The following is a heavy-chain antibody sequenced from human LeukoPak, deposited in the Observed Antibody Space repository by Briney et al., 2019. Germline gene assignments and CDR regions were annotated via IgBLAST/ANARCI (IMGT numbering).Heavy chain of an antibody. CDR1: GGSFSGYY. CDR2: MNPSGST. D-gene: IGHD3-22*01. Sequence: SETLSLTCAGYGGSFSGYYWTWIRQTPEKGLEWIGEMNPSGSTNYNPSLKSRVTISVDTSKNQFSLELSSVTAADTAVYYCARGRQEVTMIVVVMTAVSYYLDVWGKGTTVTVS. V-gene: IGHV4-34*01. J-gene: IGHJ6*03. CDR3: ARGRQEVTMIVVVMTAVSYYLDV.